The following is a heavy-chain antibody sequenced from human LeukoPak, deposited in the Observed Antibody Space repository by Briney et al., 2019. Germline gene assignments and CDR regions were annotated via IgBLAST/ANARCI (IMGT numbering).Heavy chain of an antibody. Sequence: SETLSLTCAVYGGSFSGYYWSWIRQPPGKGLEWIGEINHSGSTNYNPSLKSRVTISVDMSKNQFSLKLSSVTAADTAVYYCARTTTVTSRDWFDPWGQGTLVNVSS. CDR3: ARTTTVTSRDWFDP. J-gene: IGHJ5*02. D-gene: IGHD4-17*01. V-gene: IGHV4-34*01. CDR2: INHSGST. CDR1: GGSFSGYY.